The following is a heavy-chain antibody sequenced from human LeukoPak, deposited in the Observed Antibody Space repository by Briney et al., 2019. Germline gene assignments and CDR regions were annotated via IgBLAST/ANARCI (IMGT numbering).Heavy chain of an antibody. V-gene: IGHV3-7*01. CDR2: IKQDGSEK. CDR1: GFTFSSYW. D-gene: IGHD2-15*01. CDR3: ASRVAATPTYYYYYGMDV. Sequence: GGSLRLSCAASGFTFSSYWMSWVRQAPGKGLEWVANIKQDGSEKYYVDSVKGRFTISRDNAKNSLYLQMNSLRAEDTAVYYCASRVAATPTYYYYYGMDVWGQGTTVTVSS. J-gene: IGHJ6*02.